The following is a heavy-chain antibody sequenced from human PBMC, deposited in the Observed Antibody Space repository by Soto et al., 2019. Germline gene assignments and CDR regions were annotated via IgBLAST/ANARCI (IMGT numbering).Heavy chain of an antibody. D-gene: IGHD3-10*01. V-gene: IGHV1-18*01. CDR2: ISPYTGNT. CDR1: GYIFVNYG. Sequence: GASVKVSCKASGYIFVNYGIAWVRQAPGQGLEWMGWISPYTGNTHSASKVQGRLTMTTDTSTSTAYMDLGSLTSDDTAVYYCARDQGPGWFDSWGQGTLVTVSS. CDR3: ARDQGPGWFDS. J-gene: IGHJ5*01.